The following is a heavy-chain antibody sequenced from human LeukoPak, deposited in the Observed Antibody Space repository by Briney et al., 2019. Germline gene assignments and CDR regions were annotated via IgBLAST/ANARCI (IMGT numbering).Heavy chain of an antibody. V-gene: IGHV4-59*12. CDR1: GGSISSYY. CDR3: ARGLVATFLNWFDP. J-gene: IGHJ5*02. CDR2: MYYSGST. D-gene: IGHD5-12*01. Sequence: SETLSLTCTVSGGSISSYYWSWIRQPPGKGLEWIGYMYYSGSTNYNPSLKSRVTISVDTSKNQFSLKLSSVTAADTAVYYCARGLVATFLNWFDPWGQGTLVTVSS.